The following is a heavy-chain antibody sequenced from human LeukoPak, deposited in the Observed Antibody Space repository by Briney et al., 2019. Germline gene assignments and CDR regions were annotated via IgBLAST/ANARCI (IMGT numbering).Heavy chain of an antibody. J-gene: IGHJ4*02. CDR3: ARGSRFDY. Sequence: GGSLRLSCAASGFKFTSYSMNWVRQAPGKGLEWISYISSSCSPIYYADSVKGRFTISRDNAKKSSDLQMTNLTAEDTAVYFCARGSRFDYWGQGAPVTVSS. CDR2: ISSSCSPI. CDR1: GFKFTSYS. V-gene: IGHV3-48*04.